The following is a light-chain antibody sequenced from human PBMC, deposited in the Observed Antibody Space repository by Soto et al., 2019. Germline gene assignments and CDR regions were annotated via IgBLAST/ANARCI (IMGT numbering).Light chain of an antibody. J-gene: IGLJ1*01. CDR2: EVT. CDR1: SGAVGGYDY. CDR3: SSHTSGSTRV. V-gene: IGLV2-14*01. Sequence: QSVLTQPASVSGSPGQSIAISCTGTSGAVGGYDYVSWYQQHPDKAPKPMIYEVTKRPSWVSNRFSGSKSGNTASLTISGLQPEDEADYYCSSHTSGSTRVFGSGTKVTVL.